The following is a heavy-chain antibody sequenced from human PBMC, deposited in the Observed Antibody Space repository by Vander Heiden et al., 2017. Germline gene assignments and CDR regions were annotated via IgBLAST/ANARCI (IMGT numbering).Heavy chain of an antibody. CDR3: ARKRYSSGWDFDY. J-gene: IGHJ4*02. Sequence: QLQLQESGPGLVKPSETLSLTCTVSGDSISSGTHYWGWVRPPPGKGLEWIGTIYYSGRTFYKPSLRSRATISVDTSKNQFSLKLNSVTAADTAVYYCARKRYSSGWDFDYWGQGVLVTVSS. CDR1: GDSISSGTHY. CDR2: IYYSGRT. V-gene: IGHV4-39*01. D-gene: IGHD6-19*01.